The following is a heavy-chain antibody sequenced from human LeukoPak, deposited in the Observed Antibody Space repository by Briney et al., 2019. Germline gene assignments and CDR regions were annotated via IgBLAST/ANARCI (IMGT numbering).Heavy chain of an antibody. J-gene: IGHJ4*02. CDR1: GGSISSSSYY. D-gene: IGHD5-18*01. Sequence: SETLSLTCTGSGGSISSSSYYWGGIRQPQGKGLEWIGRIYYSGSTYYNPSLKSRVTISVDTSKNQFSLKLSSVTAADTAVCYCASTVGTAMVNYWGQGTLVTVSS. V-gene: IGHV4-39*01. CDR2: IYYSGST. CDR3: ASTVGTAMVNY.